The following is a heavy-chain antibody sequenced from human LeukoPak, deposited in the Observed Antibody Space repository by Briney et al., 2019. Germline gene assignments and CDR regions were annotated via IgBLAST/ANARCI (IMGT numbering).Heavy chain of an antibody. D-gene: IGHD6-6*01. Sequence: RTSETLSLTCTVSGVSISSYYWSWVRQPAGKGLEWIGRISSSGSTDYNPSLKSRVTISVDTSKNQFSLKLSSVTAADTAVYYCARHVAYSSSSRYYFDYWGQGTLVTVSS. V-gene: IGHV4-4*07. CDR1: GVSISSYY. CDR3: ARHVAYSSSSRYYFDY. CDR2: ISSSGST. J-gene: IGHJ4*02.